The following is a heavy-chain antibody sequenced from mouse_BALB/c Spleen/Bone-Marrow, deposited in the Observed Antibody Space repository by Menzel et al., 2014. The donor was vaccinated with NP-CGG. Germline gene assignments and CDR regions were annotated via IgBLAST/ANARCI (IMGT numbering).Heavy chain of an antibody. CDR3: ARSDYYDWAY. D-gene: IGHD2-4*01. CDR1: GYSITSFYS. J-gene: IGHJ3*01. CDR2: INYSGST. Sequence: EVQRVESGPDLVKPSQSLSLTCTVTGYSITSFYSWHWIRQFPGNKLEWVGYINYSGSTNYNPSLKSRISITRDTSKNQFFLQLNSVTTEDTATYYCARSDYYDWAYWGQGTLVTVSA. V-gene: IGHV3-1*02.